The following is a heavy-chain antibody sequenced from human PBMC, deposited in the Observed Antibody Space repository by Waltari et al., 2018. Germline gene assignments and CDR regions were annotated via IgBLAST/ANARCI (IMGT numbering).Heavy chain of an antibody. CDR1: GGPIRSSH. D-gene: IGHD3-9*01. Sequence: QVQLQESGPGLVKPSDTLSLTCPVSGGPIRSSHWTWIRQPPGKGLEWIGYIHTSGGTSYNPYLKSRVSISIDTSKNQLSLRLTSVTAADTAVYYCATLPTGYWGQGTLVTVSS. CDR3: ATLPTGY. V-gene: IGHV4-4*09. J-gene: IGHJ4*02. CDR2: IHTSGGT.